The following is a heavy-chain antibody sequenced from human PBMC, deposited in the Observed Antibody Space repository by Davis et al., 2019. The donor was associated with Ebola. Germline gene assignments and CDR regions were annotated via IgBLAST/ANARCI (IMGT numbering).Heavy chain of an antibody. CDR3: ARDRFREYYDSSGSLDY. D-gene: IGHD3-22*01. CDR1: GFNFSSYA. V-gene: IGHV3-30-3*01. CDR2: ISYDGSNK. J-gene: IGHJ4*02. Sequence: SLKIPCAASGFNFSSYAMHWVRQAPGKGLEWVAVISYDGSNKYYADSVKGRFTISRDNSKNTLYLQMNSLRAEDTAVYYCARDRFREYYDSSGSLDYWGQGTLVTVSS.